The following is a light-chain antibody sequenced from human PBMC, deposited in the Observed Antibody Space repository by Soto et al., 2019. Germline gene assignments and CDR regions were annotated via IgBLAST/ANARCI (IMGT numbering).Light chain of an antibody. J-gene: IGKJ2*01. CDR2: GAS. Sequence: EIVLTQSPGTLSLSPGERATLSCRASQSVSSSYLAWYQQKPGQAHRLLIYGASSRATGIPDRFSGSGSETDFTLTISSLEPEDFSVYYCQQYGSSTQYTFGQGTKLEIK. CDR1: QSVSSSY. CDR3: QQYGSSTQYT. V-gene: IGKV3-20*01.